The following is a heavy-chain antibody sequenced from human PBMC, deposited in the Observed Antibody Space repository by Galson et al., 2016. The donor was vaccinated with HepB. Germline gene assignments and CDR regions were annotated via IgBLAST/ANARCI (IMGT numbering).Heavy chain of an antibody. J-gene: IGHJ6*02. CDR2: IWYGGSKE. Sequence: SLRLSCATSGFTFNNYGFHWVRQAPGKGLEWVAVIWYGGSKEFYADYAKGRFTISRDDSKNTLFLQMNSLRGEDTARYYCARGRSSAGYYGLDVWGQGTAVTVSS. V-gene: IGHV3-33*02. CDR3: ARGRSSAGYYGLDV. D-gene: IGHD6-25*01. CDR1: GFTFNNYG.